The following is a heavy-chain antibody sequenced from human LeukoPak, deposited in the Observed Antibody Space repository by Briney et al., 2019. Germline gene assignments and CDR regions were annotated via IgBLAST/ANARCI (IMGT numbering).Heavy chain of an antibody. CDR2: INTEGTST. J-gene: IGHJ4*02. D-gene: IGHD3-9*01. Sequence: GGSLRLSCAASGFTFSSYWMHWVRQAPGKGLGWVSRINTEGTSTSYADSVKGRFTISRDNAKNTLYLQMNSLRADDTAVYYCARDFDRYYFDYWGQGSLVTVSS. V-gene: IGHV3-74*01. CDR1: GFTFSSYW. CDR3: ARDFDRYYFDY.